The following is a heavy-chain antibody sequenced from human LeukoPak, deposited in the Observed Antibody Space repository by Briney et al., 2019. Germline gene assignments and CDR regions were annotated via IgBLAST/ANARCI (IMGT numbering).Heavy chain of an antibody. CDR1: GYTFTSYA. J-gene: IGHJ6*03. Sequence: ASVKVSCKASGYTFTSYAMNWVRQAPGQGLEWMGWINTNTGNPTYAQGFTGRFVFSLDTSVSTAYLQISSLKAEDTAVYYCARDNYSNYQYYYYMDVWGKGTTVTVSS. V-gene: IGHV7-4-1*02. D-gene: IGHD4-11*01. CDR2: INTNTGNP. CDR3: ARDNYSNYQYYYYMDV.